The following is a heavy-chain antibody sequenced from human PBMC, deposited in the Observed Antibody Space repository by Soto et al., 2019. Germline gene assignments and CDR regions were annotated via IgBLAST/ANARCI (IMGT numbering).Heavy chain of an antibody. V-gene: IGHV3-64D*08. D-gene: IGHD3-9*01. Sequence: EVQMVASGGDLDQPGSSLRLSCLASGFTFTVYAFHWVRQPPGKGLEFVAAISSDGTKTYYADSVKGRFTISRDTSKNTLFPHMNRLRAEDMALYYCVNILMQRDFEGGWGQGTLVTVSS. CDR3: VNILMQRDFEGG. CDR2: ISSDGTKT. CDR1: GFTFTVYA. J-gene: IGHJ4*02.